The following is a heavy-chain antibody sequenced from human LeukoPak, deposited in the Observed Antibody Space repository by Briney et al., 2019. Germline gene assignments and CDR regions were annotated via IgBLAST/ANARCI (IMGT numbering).Heavy chain of an antibody. Sequence: PRASVKVSCKASGYTFTGYYMHWVRQAPGKGLEWMGGFDPEDGETIYAQKFQGRVTMTEDTSTDTAYMELSSLRSEDTAVYYCATDRGDRRGYSYGPYYYYMDVWGKGTTVTVSS. CDR3: ATDRGDRRGYSYGPYYYYMDV. V-gene: IGHV1-24*01. D-gene: IGHD5-18*01. CDR1: GYTFTGYY. J-gene: IGHJ6*03. CDR2: FDPEDGET.